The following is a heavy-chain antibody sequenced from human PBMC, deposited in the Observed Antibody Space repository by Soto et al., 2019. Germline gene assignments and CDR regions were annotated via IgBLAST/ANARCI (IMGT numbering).Heavy chain of an antibody. CDR1: GFTFSSYS. Sequence: PGGSLRLSCAASGFTFSSYSMNWVRQAPGKGLEWVSYISSRSSTIYYADSAKGRFTISRDNAKNSLYLQMNSLRDEDTAVYYCARDLLLLWFGSFDYWGQGTLVTVSS. V-gene: IGHV3-48*02. D-gene: IGHD3-10*01. J-gene: IGHJ4*02. CDR2: ISSRSSTI. CDR3: ARDLLLLWFGSFDY.